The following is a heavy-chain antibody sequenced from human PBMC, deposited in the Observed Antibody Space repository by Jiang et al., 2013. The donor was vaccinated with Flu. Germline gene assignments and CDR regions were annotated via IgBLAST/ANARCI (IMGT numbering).Heavy chain of an antibody. J-gene: IGHJ6*02. CDR2: IWYDGSNK. D-gene: IGHD6-13*01. CDR1: GFTFSSYG. V-gene: IGHV3-33*01. Sequence: QLLESGGGVVQPGRSLRLSCAASGFTFSSYGMHWVRQAPGKGLEWVAVIWYDGSNKYYADSVKGRFTISRDNSKNTLYLQMNSLRAEDTAVYYCARGEGTAAGTDVWGQGTTVTVSS. CDR3: ARGEGTAAGTDV.